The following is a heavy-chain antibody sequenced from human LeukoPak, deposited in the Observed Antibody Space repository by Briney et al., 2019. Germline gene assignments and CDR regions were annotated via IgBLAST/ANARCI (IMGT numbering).Heavy chain of an antibody. CDR2: ISSDGSST. CDR3: ARVLLGAWGAFDI. D-gene: IGHD3-16*01. J-gene: IGHJ3*02. V-gene: IGHV3-74*01. Sequence: GGSLRLSCAASGFTFSSYWMHWVRQAPGKGLVWVSRISSDGSSTTYADSVKGRFTISRDNAKNTLYLQMNSLRAEDTAVYYCARVLLGAWGAFDIWGQGTMVTVSS. CDR1: GFTFSSYW.